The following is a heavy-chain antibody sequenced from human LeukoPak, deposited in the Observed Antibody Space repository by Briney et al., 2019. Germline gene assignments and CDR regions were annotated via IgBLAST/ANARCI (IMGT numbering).Heavy chain of an antibody. D-gene: IGHD5-18*01. V-gene: IGHV3-23*01. CDR3: AGRNGGYSYGYFDY. Sequence: PGGSLRLSCAATGFTFSSYAMSWVRQAPGKGLDWVSAISGSGGSTYYADSVKGRFTISRDNSKNTLYLQMNSLRAEDTAVYYCAGRNGGYSYGYFDYWGQGTLVTVSS. J-gene: IGHJ4*02. CDR1: GFTFSSYA. CDR2: ISGSGGST.